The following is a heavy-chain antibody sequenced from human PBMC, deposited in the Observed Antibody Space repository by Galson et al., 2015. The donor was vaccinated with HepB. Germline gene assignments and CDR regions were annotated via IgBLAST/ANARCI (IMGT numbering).Heavy chain of an antibody. D-gene: IGHD6-13*01. V-gene: IGHV3-49*02. J-gene: IGHJ4*02. CDR3: TRGRRYSSSWYVDY. Sequence: GRFTISRDDSKSIAYLQMNSLKTEDTAVYYCTRGRRYSSSWYVDYWGQGTLVTVSS.